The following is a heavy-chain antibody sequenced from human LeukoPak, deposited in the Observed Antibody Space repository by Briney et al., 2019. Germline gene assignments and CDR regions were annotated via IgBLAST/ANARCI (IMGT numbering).Heavy chain of an antibody. CDR1: GYTFINYY. J-gene: IGHJ4*02. Sequence: ASVKVSCKASGYTFINYYMHWVRQAPGQGLEWMGIINPSGGTTSYAQNFQGRVTMTRDTSTSTVYMELSSLRSEDTAVYYCAKEIWPTVTIPGRTYFDYWGQGTLVTVSS. CDR3: AKEIWPTVTIPGRTYFDY. V-gene: IGHV1-46*01. D-gene: IGHD4-17*01. CDR2: INPSGGTT.